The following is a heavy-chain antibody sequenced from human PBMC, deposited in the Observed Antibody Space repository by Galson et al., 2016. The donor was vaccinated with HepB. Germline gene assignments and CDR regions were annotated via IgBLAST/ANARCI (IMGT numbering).Heavy chain of an antibody. CDR1: GFTFRSYS. Sequence: SLRLSCAASGFTFRSYSFNWVRQAPGKGLVWVSRIIGDGSGANYADSVKGRFTISRDNAKNTVYLQMNSLKVEDTATYYCARYTVTTAGDHWGQGTLVTVSA. CDR3: ARYTVTTAGDH. CDR2: IIGDGSGA. D-gene: IGHD4-17*01. V-gene: IGHV3-74*01. J-gene: IGHJ4*02.